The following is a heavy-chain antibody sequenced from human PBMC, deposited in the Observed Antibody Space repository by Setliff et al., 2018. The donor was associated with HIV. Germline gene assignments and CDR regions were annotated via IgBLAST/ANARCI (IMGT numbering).Heavy chain of an antibody. J-gene: IGHJ4*02. CDR1: GYTFSTYG. D-gene: IGHD3-16*01. CDR2: ISVYNNKT. CDR3: ARVDGYNNYDSGGLDY. V-gene: IGHV1-18*01. Sequence: WASVKVSCKASGYTFSTYGISWVRQAPGQGLEWMGWISVYNNKTIYAQKLQGRVTMTTDTSTNTAYMELRSLRSDDTAVYHCARVDGYNNYDSGGLDYWGQGTLVTVSS.